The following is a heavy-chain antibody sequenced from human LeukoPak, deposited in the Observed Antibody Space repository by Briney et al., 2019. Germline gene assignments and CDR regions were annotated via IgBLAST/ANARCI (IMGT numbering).Heavy chain of an antibody. CDR3: AKWGDYDILTGYYDSDY. J-gene: IGHJ4*02. CDR2: IVGTGGST. D-gene: IGHD3-9*01. V-gene: IGHV3-23*01. CDR1: GFTFSNYA. Sequence: GGSLRRSCAASGFTFSNYAMSWVRQAPGKGLEWVSAIVGTGGSTYYADSVKGRFTISRDNSKNTLYLQMNSLRAEDTAVYYCAKWGDYDILTGYYDSDYWGQGTLVTVSS.